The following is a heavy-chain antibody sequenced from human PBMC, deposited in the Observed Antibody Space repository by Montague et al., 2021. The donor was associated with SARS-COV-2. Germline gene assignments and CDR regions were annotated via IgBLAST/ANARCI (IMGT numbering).Heavy chain of an antibody. D-gene: IGHD6-25*01. Sequence: VKPTQTLTLTCTFSGFSLSTSGMCVSWIRQPPGKALEWLALIAWDDDKYYSTSLKTRLNISKDTSKNQVVLTMTNMDPVDTATYYCARIIANSSGWGEWFDPWGQGTLVTVSS. CDR1: GFSLSTSGMC. V-gene: IGHV2-70*01. CDR2: IAWDDDK. CDR3: ARIIANSSGWGEWFDP. J-gene: IGHJ5*02.